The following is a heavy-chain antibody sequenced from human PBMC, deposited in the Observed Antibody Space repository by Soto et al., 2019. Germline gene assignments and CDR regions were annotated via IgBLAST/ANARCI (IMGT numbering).Heavy chain of an antibody. CDR1: GGTCRNSA. J-gene: IGHJ6*02. V-gene: IGHV1-69*12. CDR2: IMPIFRTP. D-gene: IGHD1-1*01. Sequence: QVQLEQSGAEVKKPGSSVKLSCKASGGTCRNSAISWVRQAPGQGLEWMGGIMPIFRTPDYAQKFQGRVTITADESTNTAYMELSGLRSDDTAVYYCARDNDRPQLGGNYYYILDVWRHGTTVTVSS. CDR3: ARDNDRPQLGGNYYYILDV.